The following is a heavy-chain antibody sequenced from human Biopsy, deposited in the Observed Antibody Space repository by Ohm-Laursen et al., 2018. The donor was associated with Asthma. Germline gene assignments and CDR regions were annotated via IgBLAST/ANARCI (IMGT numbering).Heavy chain of an antibody. CDR3: ARAVDYSHYYGIDV. CDR2: ISVYNGNT. CDR1: GYTFNSAG. D-gene: IGHD3-10*01. J-gene: IGHJ6*02. V-gene: IGHV1-18*01. Sequence: ASVKVSCKTSGYTFNSAGITWVRQAPGQGLEWMGWISVYNGNTKIAQKLQDRVTMITDTSTSTAYIELRSLRSDDTAVYFCARAVDYSHYYGIDVWGQGTTVTVS.